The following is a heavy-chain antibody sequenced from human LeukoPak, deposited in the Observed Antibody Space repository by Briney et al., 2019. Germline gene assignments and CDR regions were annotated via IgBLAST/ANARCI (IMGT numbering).Heavy chain of an antibody. D-gene: IGHD3-3*01. CDR2: MNPNSGAT. V-gene: IGHV1-8*01. Sequence: ASVKVSCKTSGYTFTSYDINWVRQATGQGLEWMGKMNPNSGATAHAQNFQGRVTLTRNASLSTAFMELKNLTSADTAVYYCAREWPYYHHYMDVWGKGTTVTVSS. J-gene: IGHJ6*03. CDR3: AREWPYYHHYMDV. CDR1: GYTFTSYD.